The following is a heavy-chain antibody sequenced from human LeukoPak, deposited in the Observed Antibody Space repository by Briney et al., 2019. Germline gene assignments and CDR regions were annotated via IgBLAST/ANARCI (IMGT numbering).Heavy chain of an antibody. D-gene: IGHD3-9*01. CDR1: GLIFGFYP. CDR3: AKTMVGVLQYFDWLLGEFDY. J-gene: IGHJ4*02. Sequence: GGPLSISGVASGLIFGFYPMCWLRPAREEGVECVAVISGGGQTTHYAGTVKGRFTTSRDNSKDTLFLQMTSLRVDDTAVYYCAKTMVGVLQYFDWLLGEFDYWGQGTLVTVSS. CDR2: ISGGGQTT. V-gene: IGHV3-23*01.